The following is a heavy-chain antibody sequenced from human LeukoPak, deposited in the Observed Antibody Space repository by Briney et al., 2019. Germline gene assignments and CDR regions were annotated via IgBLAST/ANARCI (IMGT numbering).Heavy chain of an antibody. CDR1: SFTFSSYN. V-gene: IGHV3-21*01. Sequence: GGSLRLSCAASSFTFSSYNMNWVRQAPGKGLEWVSSISSSGSYIYYRDSVKGRFTISRDNAENSLYLEMNSLRVDDTAIYYCVRESGCYRPIDFLGQGTLVMVSS. D-gene: IGHD3-22*01. CDR2: ISSSGSYI. J-gene: IGHJ4*02. CDR3: VRESGCYRPIDF.